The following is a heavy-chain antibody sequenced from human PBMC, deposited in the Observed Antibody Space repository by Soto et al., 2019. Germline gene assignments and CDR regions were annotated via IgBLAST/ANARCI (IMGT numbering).Heavy chain of an antibody. Sequence: ASVKVSCKAPGGTFTSYAMHWVRQAPGQRLEWMGWINAGNGNTKYSQKFQGRVTITRDTSASTAYMELSSLRSEDTAVYYCARAHYDILTGYSLNWFDPWGQGTLVTVSS. CDR1: GGTFTSYA. CDR2: INAGNGNT. J-gene: IGHJ5*02. D-gene: IGHD3-9*01. V-gene: IGHV1-3*01. CDR3: ARAHYDILTGYSLNWFDP.